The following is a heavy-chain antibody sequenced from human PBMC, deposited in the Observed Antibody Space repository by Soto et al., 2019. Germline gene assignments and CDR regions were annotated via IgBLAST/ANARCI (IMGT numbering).Heavy chain of an antibody. D-gene: IGHD3-9*01. CDR2: INSNGNS. CDR1: GGSISGYY. CDR3: ARVDILTVYGCMDV. V-gene: IGHV4-4*09. J-gene: IGHJ6*02. Sequence: SETLSLTCTVSGGSISGYYCTWIRQPPGKGLEWIGNINSNGNSNYNPSLKSRVTMSVDTSKNQFSLKLNSVTAADTAVYYCARVDILTVYGCMDVWGQGTTVTVSS.